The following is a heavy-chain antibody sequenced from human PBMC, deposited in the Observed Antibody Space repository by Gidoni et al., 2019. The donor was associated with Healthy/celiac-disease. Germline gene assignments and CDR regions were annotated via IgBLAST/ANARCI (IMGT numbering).Heavy chain of an antibody. J-gene: IGHJ6*03. CDR3: ARGFGELSPYYYMDV. V-gene: IGHV3-21*01. Sequence: EVQLVESGGGLVKPGGSLRLSCAASGFTFSSYSMNWVRQAPGKGLEWVSSISSSSSYIYYADSVKGRFTISRDNAKNSLYLQMNSLRAEDTAVYYCARGFGELSPYYYMDVWGKGTTVTVSS. CDR1: GFTFSSYS. CDR2: ISSSSSYI. D-gene: IGHD3-10*01.